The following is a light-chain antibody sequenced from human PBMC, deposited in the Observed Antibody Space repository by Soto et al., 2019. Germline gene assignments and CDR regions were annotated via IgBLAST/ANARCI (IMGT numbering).Light chain of an antibody. CDR2: HVS. CDR3: QQYNNSPFS. V-gene: IGKV3-15*01. J-gene: IGKJ5*01. Sequence: EIVMTQSPATLSVSPGERATLSCRAGQGVTTNFAWYQQKSGQSPSLLMYHVSTRSTRGPPRFSGTGSETDFTLTISGLQSEDSAVDFCQQYNNSPFSFGQGTRLEIK. CDR1: QGVTTN.